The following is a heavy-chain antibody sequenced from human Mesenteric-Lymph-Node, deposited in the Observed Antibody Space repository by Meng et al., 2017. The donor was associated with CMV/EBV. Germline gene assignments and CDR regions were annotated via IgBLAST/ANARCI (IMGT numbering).Heavy chain of an antibody. D-gene: IGHD6-6*01. V-gene: IGHV2-5*02. Sequence: GFSLSTAGVCVGWVRQPPGKALEWLALIYWDEDKSYRPSLKSRVTITKDTSKNQVVLTLTNMDPVDTATYYCARRLYSTSSGALDYWGQGILVTVSS. J-gene: IGHJ4*02. CDR3: ARRLYSTSSGALDY. CDR1: GFSLSTAGVC. CDR2: IYWDEDK.